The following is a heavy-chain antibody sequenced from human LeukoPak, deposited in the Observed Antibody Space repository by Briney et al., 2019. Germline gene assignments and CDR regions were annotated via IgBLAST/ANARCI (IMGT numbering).Heavy chain of an antibody. CDR1: GYSFTSYW. J-gene: IGHJ3*02. D-gene: IGHD2-8*01. CDR3: ARHVGLRRFDAFDI. CDR2: IYPGDSDT. V-gene: IGHV5-51*01. Sequence: GESLKISCKGSGYSFTSYWIVWVRQMPGKGLEWMGIIYPGDSDTTYSPSFQGQVTISVDKSISTAYLQWSSLKASDTAMYYCARHVGLRRFDAFDIWGQGTLVTVSS.